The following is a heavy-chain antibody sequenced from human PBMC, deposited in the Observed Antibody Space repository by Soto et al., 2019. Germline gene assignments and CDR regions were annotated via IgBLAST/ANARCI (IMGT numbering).Heavy chain of an antibody. CDR3: MTHAVIYSRGH. CDR1: GFTFSNDW. D-gene: IGHD6-25*01. J-gene: IGHJ4*02. Sequence: EVQLVVSGGGLAKPGGSLRLSCAASGFTFSNDWMNWVRQAPGKGLEWVARIKTVTDGGTTDYAAPVKGRFFISRDDSKSTLYLQMNSLKTEDTAIYYCMTHAVIYSRGHWGQGTLVTVAS. CDR2: IKTVTDGGTT. V-gene: IGHV3-15*01.